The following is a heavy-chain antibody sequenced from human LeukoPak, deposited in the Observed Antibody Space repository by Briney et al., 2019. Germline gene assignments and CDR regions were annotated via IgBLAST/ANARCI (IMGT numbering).Heavy chain of an antibody. CDR3: ARGTPDLVRTVTNFDY. V-gene: IGHV3-7*01. CDR1: GFTFSSYG. J-gene: IGHJ4*02. D-gene: IGHD4-17*01. Sequence: PGGSLRLSCAASGFTFSSYGMHWVRQAPGKGLEWVANIKHDGSEKYYVDSVKGRFTISRDNAKNSLYLQMNSLRAEDTALYYCARGTPDLVRTVTNFDYWGQGTLVTVSS. CDR2: IKHDGSEK.